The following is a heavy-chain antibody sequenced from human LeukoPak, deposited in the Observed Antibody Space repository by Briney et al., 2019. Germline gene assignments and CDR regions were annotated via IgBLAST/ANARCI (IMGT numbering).Heavy chain of an antibody. V-gene: IGHV1-69*01. Sequence: SVKVSCKASGGTFSSYAISWVRQAPGQGLEWMGGIIPIFGTANYAQKFQGRVTITADESTSTAYMELSSLRSEATAVYYCARVLDRSANYDSSGLGDYWGQGTLVTVSS. CDR1: GGTFSSYA. J-gene: IGHJ4*02. D-gene: IGHD3-22*01. CDR2: IIPIFGTA. CDR3: ARVLDRSANYDSSGLGDY.